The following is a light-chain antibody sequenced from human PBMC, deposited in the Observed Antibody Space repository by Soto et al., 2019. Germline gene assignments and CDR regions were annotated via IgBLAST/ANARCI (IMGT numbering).Light chain of an antibody. CDR2: EVN. V-gene: IGLV2-14*01. CDR1: RSDTGGYNY. Sequence: QSVLTQPASVSGSPGQSITISCSGTRSDTGGYNYVSWYQHHPGKAPKLMIYEVNTRPSGVSDRFSGSKSGNTASLTISGLQAEDEADYYCRSYTSSSTYVFGSGTKVNVL. CDR3: RSYTSSSTYV. J-gene: IGLJ1*01.